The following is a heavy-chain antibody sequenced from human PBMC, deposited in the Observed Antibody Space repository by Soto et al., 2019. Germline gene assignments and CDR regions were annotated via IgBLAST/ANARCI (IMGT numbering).Heavy chain of an antibody. CDR1: GFTFSSYG. V-gene: IGHV3-33*01. J-gene: IGHJ4*02. CDR2: IWYDGSNK. CDR3: ARGAYCTNGVCYTETGR. Sequence: GGSLRLSCAASGFTFSSYGMHWVRQAPGKGLEWVAVIWYDGSNKYYADSVKGRFTISRDNSKNTLYLQMNSLRAEDTAVYYCARGAYCTNGVCYTETGRWGQGTLVTVSS. D-gene: IGHD2-8*01.